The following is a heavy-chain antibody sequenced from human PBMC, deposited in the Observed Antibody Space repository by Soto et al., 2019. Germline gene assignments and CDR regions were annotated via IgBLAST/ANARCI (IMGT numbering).Heavy chain of an antibody. CDR1: GFSLTTGKMG. Sequence: QVTLKESGPALVNPTETLTLTCTVSGFSLTTGKMGVSWIRQPPGKALEWLAHIFSDNERSYSTSLQGRLTISKDTSGSQVVLSMTNVDPVETATYYCARMNVDSYQFYDAMDVWGQGTTVTVSS. CDR3: ARMNVDSYQFYDAMDV. V-gene: IGHV2-26*01. CDR2: IFSDNER. D-gene: IGHD4-17*01. J-gene: IGHJ6*02.